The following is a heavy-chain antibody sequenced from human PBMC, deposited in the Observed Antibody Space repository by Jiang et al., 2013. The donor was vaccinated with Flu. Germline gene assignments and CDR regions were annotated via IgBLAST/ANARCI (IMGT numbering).Heavy chain of an antibody. CDR3: AREAAESHCSGGSCYSSDY. J-gene: IGHJ4*02. CDR1: GGTFSSYA. Sequence: SGAEVKKPGSSVKVSCKASGGTFSSYAISWVRQAPGQGLEWMGRIIPILGIANYAQKFQGRVTITADKSTSTAYMELSSLRSEDTAVYYCAREAAESHCSGGSCYSSDYWGQGTLVTVSS. V-gene: IGHV1-69*04. D-gene: IGHD2-15*01. CDR2: IIPILGIA.